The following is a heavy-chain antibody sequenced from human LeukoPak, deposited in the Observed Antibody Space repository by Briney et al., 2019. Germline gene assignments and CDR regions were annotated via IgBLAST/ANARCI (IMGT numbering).Heavy chain of an antibody. CDR3: ALMTTVTPGEYYYGMDV. CDR1: GFTFSSYA. V-gene: IGHV3-48*04. CDR2: ISSSSSTI. D-gene: IGHD4-17*01. J-gene: IGHJ6*02. Sequence: GGSLRLSCAASGFTFSSYAMSWVRQTPGKGLEWVSYISSSSSTIYYADSVKGRFTISRDNAKNSLYLQMNSLRAEDTAVYYCALMTTVTPGEYYYGMDVWGQGTTVTVSS.